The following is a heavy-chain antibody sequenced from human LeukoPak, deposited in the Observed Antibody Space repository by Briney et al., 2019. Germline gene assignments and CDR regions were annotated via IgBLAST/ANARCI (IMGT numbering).Heavy chain of an antibody. Sequence: GGSLRLSCAVSGFTLTTYWMSCVRQAPGKGLEWVANMNQDGSTRYYVESVKGRFTISRDNAKNSLYLHMNSLRAEDTAVYYCARDGDFWTLNYFGDNWGQGTLVTVSS. D-gene: IGHD3/OR15-3a*01. J-gene: IGHJ4*02. CDR1: GFTLTTYW. CDR2: MNQDGSTR. CDR3: ARDGDFWTLNYFGDN. V-gene: IGHV3-7*01.